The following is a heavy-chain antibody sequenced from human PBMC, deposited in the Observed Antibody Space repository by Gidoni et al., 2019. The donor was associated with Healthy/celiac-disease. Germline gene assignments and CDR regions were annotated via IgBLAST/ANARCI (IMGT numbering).Heavy chain of an antibody. D-gene: IGHD1-26*01. CDR1: GGSISSYY. Sequence: QVQLQESGPGLVKPSETLSLTCTVSGGSISSYYWSWIRQPPGKGLEWIGYIYYSGSTNYNPSLKSRVTISVDTSKNQFSLKLSSVTAADTAVYYCARVGWELLSGYYFDYWGQGTLVTVSS. V-gene: IGHV4-59*01. CDR2: IYYSGST. CDR3: ARVGWELLSGYYFDY. J-gene: IGHJ4*02.